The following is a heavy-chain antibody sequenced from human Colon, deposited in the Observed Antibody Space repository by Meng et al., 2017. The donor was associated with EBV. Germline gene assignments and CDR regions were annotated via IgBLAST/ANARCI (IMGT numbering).Heavy chain of an antibody. Sequence: QVQLQGAGPDLGKPPGTPALPCAVSGGTRSSRNVWSLVRQPPGKGLGWIGEIYHSGSTNYNPSLKSLVTISVDESKNQFSLRLSSVTAADTAVYYCARVGAYCGGDCYHPRWGQGTLVTVSS. CDR2: IYHSGST. J-gene: IGHJ4*02. CDR3: ARVGAYCGGDCYHPR. V-gene: IGHV4-4*03. D-gene: IGHD2-21*02. CDR1: GGTRSSRNV.